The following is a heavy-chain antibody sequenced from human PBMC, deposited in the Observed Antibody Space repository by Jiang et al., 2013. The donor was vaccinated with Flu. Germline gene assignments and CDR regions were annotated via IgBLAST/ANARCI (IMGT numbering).Heavy chain of an antibody. J-gene: IGHJ1*01. CDR3: ARPLSVRGVITSFQH. D-gene: IGHD3-10*01. CDR2: IYPVTLIP. Sequence: KGLEWMGIIYPVTLIPDTSPPFQGQVTISADKSISTAYLQWSSLKASDTAMYYCARPLSVRGVITSFQHWGQGTLVTVSS. V-gene: IGHV5-51*01.